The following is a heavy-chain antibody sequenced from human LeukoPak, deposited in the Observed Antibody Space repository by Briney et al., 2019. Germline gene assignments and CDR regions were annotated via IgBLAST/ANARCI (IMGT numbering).Heavy chain of an antibody. Sequence: SETLSLTCTVSGGSISSYYWSWIRQPPGKGLEWIGYIYYSGSTNYNPSLKSRVTISVDTSKNQFSLKLSSVTAADAAVYYCARDGDARAFDIWGQGTMVTVSS. V-gene: IGHV4-59*01. CDR1: GGSISSYY. D-gene: IGHD7-27*01. CDR3: ARDGDARAFDI. CDR2: IYYSGST. J-gene: IGHJ3*02.